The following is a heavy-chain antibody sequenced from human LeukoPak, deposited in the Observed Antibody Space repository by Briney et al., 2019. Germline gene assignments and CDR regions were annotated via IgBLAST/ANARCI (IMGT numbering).Heavy chain of an antibody. Sequence: ASVKVSCKASGGTFSSYAISWVRQAPGQGLEWIGWINPNSGDTNYAQKFQDRVTMTRDTSISTAYIELNFLRSDDTAVFYCARGDYYGSPKVVAAWGQGTLVTVSS. CDR1: GGTFSSYA. J-gene: IGHJ5*02. CDR2: INPNSGDT. D-gene: IGHD3-10*01. V-gene: IGHV1-2*02. CDR3: ARGDYYGSPKVVAA.